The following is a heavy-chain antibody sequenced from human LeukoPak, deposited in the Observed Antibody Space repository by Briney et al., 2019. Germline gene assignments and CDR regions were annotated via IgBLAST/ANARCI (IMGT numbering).Heavy chain of an antibody. CDR1: GFTFSSYA. Sequence: PGGSLRLSCAASGFTFSSYAMSWVRQAPGKGLEWVSAISGSGGSTYYADSVKGRFTISRDNSKNTLYLQMNSLRAEDTAVYYCAKFGWLVVDCYYGMDVWGQGTTVTVSS. CDR3: AKFGWLVVDCYYGMDV. V-gene: IGHV3-23*01. D-gene: IGHD6-19*01. J-gene: IGHJ6*02. CDR2: ISGSGGST.